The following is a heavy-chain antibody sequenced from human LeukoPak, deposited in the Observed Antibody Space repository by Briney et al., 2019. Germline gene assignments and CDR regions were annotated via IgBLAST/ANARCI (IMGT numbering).Heavy chain of an antibody. J-gene: IGHJ4*02. Sequence: SETLSLTCTVSGGSTSGSGYYWGWIRQPPGKDLEWIGSIYDSGSTNYNPSLKSRVTISVDTSKNQFSLKLSSVTAADTAVYYCARHEPSNYYDSSGSYDYWGQGTLVTVSS. CDR3: ARHEPSNYYDSSGSYDY. CDR2: IYDSGST. CDR1: GGSTSGSGYY. D-gene: IGHD3-22*01. V-gene: IGHV4-39*01.